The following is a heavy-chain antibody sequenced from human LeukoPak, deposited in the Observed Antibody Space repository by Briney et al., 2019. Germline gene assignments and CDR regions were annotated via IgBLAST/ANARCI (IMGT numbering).Heavy chain of an antibody. J-gene: IGHJ3*01. CDR3: ARDGGRYEYSSSWYLAE. D-gene: IGHD6-13*01. V-gene: IGHV3-33*08. CDR1: GFTFSSYG. Sequence: GGCLRLSCAASGFTFSSYGMHWVRQAPGKGLEWVAVIWYDGSNKYYADSVKGRFTISRDNSKNTLYLQMNSLRAEDTAVYYCARDGGRYEYSSSWYLAEWGQGTMVTVSS. CDR2: IWYDGSNK.